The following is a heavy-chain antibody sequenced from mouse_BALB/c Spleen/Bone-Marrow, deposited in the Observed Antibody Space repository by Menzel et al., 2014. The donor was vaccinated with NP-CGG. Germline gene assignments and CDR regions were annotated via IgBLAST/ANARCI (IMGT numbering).Heavy chain of an antibody. V-gene: IGHV1S41*01. J-gene: IGHJ4*01. CDR2: IAPGSGST. D-gene: IGHD2-1*01. CDR3: ARFPIYYGNYGAMDY. Sequence: DLVKPGASVELSCKASGYTFTSYWINWIKQRPGQGLEWIGRIAPGSGSTYYNEMFKGKATLTVDTSSSTAYIQLSSLSSEDSAVYFCARFPIYYGNYGAMDYWGQGTSVTVSS. CDR1: GYTFTSYW.